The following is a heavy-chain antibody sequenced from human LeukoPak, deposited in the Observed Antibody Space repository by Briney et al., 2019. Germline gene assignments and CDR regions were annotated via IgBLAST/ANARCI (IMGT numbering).Heavy chain of an antibody. D-gene: IGHD3-22*01. J-gene: IGHJ4*02. CDR3: AKNPYYYDSSGYYQQDY. CDR2: ITATSSST. V-gene: IGHV3-23*01. CDR1: GFTFSSYG. Sequence: GGSLRLSCAASGFTFSSYGMSRVRQAPGKGLEWVSAITATSSSTHDADSVQGRFTISRDNSKNALYLQMNSLRAEDTAVYYCAKNPYYYDSSGYYQQDYWGQGTLVTVSS.